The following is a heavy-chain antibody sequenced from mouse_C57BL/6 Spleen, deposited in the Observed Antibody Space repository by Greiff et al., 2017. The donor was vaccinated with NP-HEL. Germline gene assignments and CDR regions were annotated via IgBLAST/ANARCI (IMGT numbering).Heavy chain of an antibody. CDR3: ARGAYYEGFAY. D-gene: IGHD1-1*02. J-gene: IGHJ3*01. Sequence: VKVVESGAELVRPGASVKLSCKASGYTFTDYYINWVKQRPGQGLEWIARIYPGSGNTYYNEKFKSKATLTAEKSSSTAYMQLSSLTSEDSAVYFCARGAYYEGFAYWGQRTLVTVSA. CDR2: IYPGSGNT. V-gene: IGHV1-76*01. CDR1: GYTFTDYY.